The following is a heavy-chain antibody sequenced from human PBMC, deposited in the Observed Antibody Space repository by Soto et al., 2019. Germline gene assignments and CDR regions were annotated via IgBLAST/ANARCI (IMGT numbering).Heavy chain of an antibody. Sequence: EVQQLESGGGLVQPGGSLRLSCAASGFTFRNYAMSWVRQAPGKGLEWVSALSGSGVSTYYADSVKGRFTISRDNSKNTPYLHVNNLRAEDMAVYYCSKDLGIWQYYLDYWGQGTLVTVSS. V-gene: IGHV3-23*01. D-gene: IGHD6-13*01. CDR1: GFTFRNYA. CDR2: LSGSGVST. CDR3: SKDLGIWQYYLDY. J-gene: IGHJ4*02.